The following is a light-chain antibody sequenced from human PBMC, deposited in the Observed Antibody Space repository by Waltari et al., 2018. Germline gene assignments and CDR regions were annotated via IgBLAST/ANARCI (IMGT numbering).Light chain of an antibody. J-gene: IGKJ2*03. Sequence: GDTVTVTCRASQCINKELPWYQQKPGKAPTLLIYAASSLQTGVSSRFSGSGSGTDFTLTISSVQPEDVATYYCQQEYTTPDSFGQGTKVEIK. V-gene: IGKV1-27*01. CDR2: AAS. CDR3: QQEYTTPDS. CDR1: QCINKE.